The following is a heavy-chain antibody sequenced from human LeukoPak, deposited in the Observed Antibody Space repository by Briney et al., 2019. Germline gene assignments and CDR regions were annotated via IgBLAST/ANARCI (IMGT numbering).Heavy chain of an antibody. D-gene: IGHD1-26*01. J-gene: IGHJ4*02. CDR1: GFTFSSEW. CDR2: TKQDGSEI. CDR3: AKLGFVGASNY. V-gene: IGHV3-7*01. Sequence: PGGSLRLSCAASGFTFSSEWMSWVRQAPGKGLEWVANTKQDGSEIYYVDSVKGRFTISRDNAKNSLYLQMKSLRAEDTAVYYCAKLGFVGASNYWGQGTLVTVSS.